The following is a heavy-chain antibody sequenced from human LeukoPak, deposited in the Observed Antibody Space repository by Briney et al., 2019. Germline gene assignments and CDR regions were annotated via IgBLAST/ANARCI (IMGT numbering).Heavy chain of an antibody. D-gene: IGHD3-10*01. V-gene: IGHV3-48*04. J-gene: IGHJ4*02. CDR2: ISSSSSTI. CDR1: GFTFSSYS. Sequence: GGSLRLSCAASGFTFSSYSMTWVRQAPGKGLEWVSYISSSSSTIYYADSVKGRFTISRDNAKNSLYLQMNSLRAEDTAVYYCARLWFGELLYRGSELDYWGQGTLVTVSS. CDR3: ARLWFGELLYRGSELDY.